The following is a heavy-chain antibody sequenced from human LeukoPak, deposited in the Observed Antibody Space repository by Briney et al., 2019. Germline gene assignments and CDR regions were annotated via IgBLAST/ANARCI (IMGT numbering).Heavy chain of an antibody. J-gene: IGHJ5*02. CDR2: MNPNSGNT. CDR1: GYSFTSYD. Sequence: GASVKVSCKASGYSFTSYDINWVRQATGQGLEWMGWMNPNSGNTGYAQKFQGRVTMTRNTSISTAYMELSSLRSEDTAVYYCARGLEALTSWPGWFDPWGQGTLVTVSS. D-gene: IGHD2-2*01. CDR3: ARGLEALTSWPGWFDP. V-gene: IGHV1-8*01.